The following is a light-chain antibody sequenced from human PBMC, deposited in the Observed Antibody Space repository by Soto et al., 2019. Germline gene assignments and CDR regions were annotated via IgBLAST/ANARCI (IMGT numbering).Light chain of an antibody. V-gene: IGLV2-11*01. CDR3: CSYAGSYTLL. CDR2: DVT. J-gene: IGLJ2*01. Sequence: QSALTQPRSVSGSPGQSVAISCTGTSSDVGDYNYVSWYQHSPGKAPKLMIYDVTKRPPGVPDRFSGSKSGNTASLTISGLQAEDESDYFCCSYAGSYTLLFGGGTKLTVL. CDR1: SSDVGDYNY.